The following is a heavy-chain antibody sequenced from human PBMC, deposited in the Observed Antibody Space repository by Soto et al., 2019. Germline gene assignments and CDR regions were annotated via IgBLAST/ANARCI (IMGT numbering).Heavy chain of an antibody. CDR1: GFTFASYA. J-gene: IGHJ6*02. CDR3: AKDILQSDPYGMDV. V-gene: IGHV3-23*01. CDR2: ISGSGGST. Sequence: EVQLLESGGGLVQPGGSLRLSCAASGFTFASYAMSWVRQAPGKGLEWVSLISGSGGSTYYADSVKGRFTISRDNSKNTLTLHMSSQRGEDTSVYYCAKDILQSDPYGMDVWGQGTTVTVSS.